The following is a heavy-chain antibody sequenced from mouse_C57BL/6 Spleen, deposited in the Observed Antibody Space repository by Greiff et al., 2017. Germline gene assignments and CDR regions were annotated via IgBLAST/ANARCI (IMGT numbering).Heavy chain of an antibody. D-gene: IGHD2-2*01. Sequence: VQLQQSGAELVRPGASVTLSCKASGYTFTDYEMHWVKQTPVHGLAWIGAIDPETGGTAYNQKFKGKAILTADKSSSTAYMELRSLTSEDSAVYYCTRREWLPFAYWGQGTLVTVSA. V-gene: IGHV1-15*01. CDR1: GYTFTDYE. J-gene: IGHJ3*01. CDR3: TRREWLPFAY. CDR2: IDPETGGT.